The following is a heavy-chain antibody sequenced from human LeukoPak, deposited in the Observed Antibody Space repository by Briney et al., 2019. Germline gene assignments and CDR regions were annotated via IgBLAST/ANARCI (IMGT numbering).Heavy chain of an antibody. V-gene: IGHV5-51*01. CDR2: IYPGDSDT. Sequence: GGSLKISCKGSGYSFTSYWIGWVRQMPGKGLEWMGIIYPGDSDTRYSPSFQGQVTISADKSISTAYLQWSSLKASDTAMYYCARQPTYGSGSPYFDYWGQGTLVTVPS. CDR3: ARQPTYGSGSPYFDY. J-gene: IGHJ4*02. CDR1: GYSFTSYW. D-gene: IGHD3-10*01.